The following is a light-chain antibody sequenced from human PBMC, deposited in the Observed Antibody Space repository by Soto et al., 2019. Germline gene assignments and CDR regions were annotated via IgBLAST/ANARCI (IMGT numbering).Light chain of an antibody. Sequence: QSALTQPASVSGSPGQSITISCTGTSSDVGSYNLVSWYQQHPGKAPKLMIYEVSKRPSGVSNRFSGSKSGNTASLTISGLKAEEEADYYCYSYASGNTFVFGTGTKLTVL. CDR1: SSDVGSYNL. J-gene: IGLJ1*01. CDR3: YSYASGNTFV. CDR2: EVS. V-gene: IGLV2-23*02.